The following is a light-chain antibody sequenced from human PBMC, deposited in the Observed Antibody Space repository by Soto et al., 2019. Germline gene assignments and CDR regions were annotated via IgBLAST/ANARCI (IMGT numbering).Light chain of an antibody. Sequence: QSVLTQPASVSGSPGQSITISCTGTSSDVGGYNYVSWYQQHPGKAPKLMIYDVSNRPSGVSNRFSGSKCGNTASLTISGLQAEDEADYYCSSYTSSSPLEYVFGTGTKVTVL. CDR3: SSYTSSSPLEYV. J-gene: IGLJ1*01. V-gene: IGLV2-14*01. CDR2: DVS. CDR1: SSDVGGYNY.